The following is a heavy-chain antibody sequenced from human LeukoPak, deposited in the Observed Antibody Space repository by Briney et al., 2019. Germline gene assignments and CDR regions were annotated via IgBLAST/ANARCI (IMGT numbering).Heavy chain of an antibody. CDR2: INHSGST. J-gene: IGHJ5*02. CDR1: GGSFSGYY. D-gene: IGHD3-3*01. CDR3: ARVRTGYYDFWSGYPTTNWFDP. V-gene: IGHV4-34*09. Sequence: SETLSLTCAVYGGSFSGYYWSWIRQPPGKGLEWIGEINHSGSTNYNPSLKSRVTISVDTSKNQFSLKLSSVTAADTAVYYCARVRTGYYDFWSGYPTTNWFDPWGQGTLVTVSS.